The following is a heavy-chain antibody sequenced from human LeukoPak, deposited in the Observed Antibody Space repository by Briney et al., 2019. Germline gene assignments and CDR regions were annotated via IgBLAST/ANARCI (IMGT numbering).Heavy chain of an antibody. CDR2: INHSGST. CDR3: ARHGRYCSSTSCSGSWFDP. Sequence: ASETLSLTCAVYGGSFSGYYWSWIRQPPGKGLEWIGEINHSGSTNYNPSLKSRVTISVDTSKNQFSLKLSSVTAADTAVYYCARHGRYCSSTSCSGSWFDPWGQGTLVTVSS. J-gene: IGHJ5*02. D-gene: IGHD2-2*01. CDR1: GGSFSGYY. V-gene: IGHV4-34*01.